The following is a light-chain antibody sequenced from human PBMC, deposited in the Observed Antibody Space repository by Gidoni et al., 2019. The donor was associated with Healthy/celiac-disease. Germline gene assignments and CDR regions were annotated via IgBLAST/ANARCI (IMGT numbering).Light chain of an antibody. CDR1: QGISSY. Sequence: DIQLTQSPSFLSASVGDSVTITCRATQGISSYLAWYQQKPGKAPKLLIYTASTLQRGVPPRFSGSGSGTEFTLTISSLQPEDFATDYCQQHNSYPLLTFGGGTKVEIK. CDR2: TAS. V-gene: IGKV1-9*01. J-gene: IGKJ4*01. CDR3: QQHNSYPLLT.